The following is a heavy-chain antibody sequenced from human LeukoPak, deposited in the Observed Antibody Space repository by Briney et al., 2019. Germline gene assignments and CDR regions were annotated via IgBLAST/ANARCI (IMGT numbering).Heavy chain of an antibody. CDR3: ARGHSFTAVRGSGSYNR. CDR2: INHSGST. V-gene: IGHV4-34*01. Sequence: PSETLSLTCAVYGGSFSGYYWSWIRQPPGKGLEWIGEINHSGSTNYNRSLKSRVTISVDTSKNQFSLKLSSVTAADAAVYYCARGHSFTAVRGSGSYNRWGQGTLVAVSS. CDR1: GGSFSGYY. J-gene: IGHJ4*02. D-gene: IGHD3-10*01.